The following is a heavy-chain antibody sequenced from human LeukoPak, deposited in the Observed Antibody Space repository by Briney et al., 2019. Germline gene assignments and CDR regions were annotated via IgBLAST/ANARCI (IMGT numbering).Heavy chain of an antibody. CDR2: ISSSSSHI. D-gene: IGHD2-15*01. CDR1: GFTFSSYS. J-gene: IGHJ6*04. V-gene: IGHV3-21*01. Sequence: GGSLRLSCAASGFTFSSYSMNWVRQAPGKGLEWVSSISSSSSHIYYADSVKGRFTISRDNAKNSLYLQMNSLRAEDTAVYYCARADSLDVWGKGTTVTVSS. CDR3: ARADSLDV.